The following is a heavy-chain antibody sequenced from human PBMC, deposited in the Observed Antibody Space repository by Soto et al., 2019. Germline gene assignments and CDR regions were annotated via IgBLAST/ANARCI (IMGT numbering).Heavy chain of an antibody. CDR3: ARPLLRSSSLYYFDY. CDR2: INPSGGST. V-gene: IGHV1-46*01. Sequence: QVQLVQSGAEVKKPGASVKVSCKASGYTFTSYYMHWVRQAPGQGLEWMGIINPSGGSTSYAQKCQGRVTMTRDTSTSTVYMELSSLRSEDTAVYYCARPLLRSSSLYYFDYWGQGTLVTVSS. J-gene: IGHJ4*02. CDR1: GYTFTSYY. D-gene: IGHD6-13*01.